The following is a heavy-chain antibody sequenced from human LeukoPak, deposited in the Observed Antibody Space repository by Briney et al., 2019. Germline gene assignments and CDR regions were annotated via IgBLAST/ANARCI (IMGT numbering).Heavy chain of an antibody. CDR2: IIPILGTA. CDR1: GGTFSSYA. D-gene: IGHD3-22*01. Sequence: GASVKVSCKASGGTFSSYAISWVRQAPGQGLEWMGGIIPILGTANYAQKFQGRVTITADESTSTAYMELSSLRSEDTAVYYCATPSSDSSGYYYYYYGMDVWGQGTTVTVSS. J-gene: IGHJ6*02. CDR3: ATPSSDSSGYYYYYYGMDV. V-gene: IGHV1-69*13.